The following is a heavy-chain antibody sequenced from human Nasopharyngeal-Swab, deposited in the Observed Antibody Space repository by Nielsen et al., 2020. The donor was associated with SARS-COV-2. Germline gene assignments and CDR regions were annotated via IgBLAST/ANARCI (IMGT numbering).Heavy chain of an antibody. Sequence: GESLKISCNGSGYIFTSYLIGWVRQMPGKGLEWMGIIYPGDSDTRYSPSFQGQVTISADKSISTAYLQWSSLKASDTAMYYCARRVGYCSGGSCYFDYWGQGTLVTVSS. CDR3: ARRVGYCSGGSCYFDY. CDR2: IYPGDSDT. CDR1: GYIFTSYL. D-gene: IGHD2-15*01. V-gene: IGHV5-51*01. J-gene: IGHJ4*02.